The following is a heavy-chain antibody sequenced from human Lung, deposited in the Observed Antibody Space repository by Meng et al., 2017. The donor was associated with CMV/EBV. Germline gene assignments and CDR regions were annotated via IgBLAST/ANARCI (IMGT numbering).Heavy chain of an antibody. V-gene: IGHV1-2*02. D-gene: IGHD1-1*01. Sequence: SVKVSCKASGYTFTDYYIHWVRQAPGQGLEWMGWINPNSGGTNYAQKFQGRVTMTTDTSIRTIYMELNRLTSDDTAKFYCARDVGTGAAGYWGQGTLVTFSS. J-gene: IGHJ4*02. CDR1: GYTFTDYY. CDR2: INPNSGGT. CDR3: ARDVGTGAAGY.